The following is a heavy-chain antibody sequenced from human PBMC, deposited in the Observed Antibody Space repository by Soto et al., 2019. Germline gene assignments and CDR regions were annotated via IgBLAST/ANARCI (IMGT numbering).Heavy chain of an antibody. V-gene: IGHV3-74*01. CDR3: APRGPLLNY. CDR2: LYSDGTGT. D-gene: IGHD2-15*01. CDR1: GFTFSSSW. Sequence: GWSLRLSCAASGFTFSSSWMNWVRQVPGKGLEWISRLYSDGTGTNYADSVKGRFTISRDNAKNTLYLQMNSLRVEDTAVYYCAPRGPLLNYWGQGNLVTVSA. J-gene: IGHJ4*02.